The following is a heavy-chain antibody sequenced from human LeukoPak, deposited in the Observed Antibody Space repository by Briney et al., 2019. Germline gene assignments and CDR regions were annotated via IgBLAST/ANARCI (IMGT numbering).Heavy chain of an antibody. CDR2: IYYSGST. CDR3: ARFYSYGDFDI. Sequence: SETLSLTCTVSGGSISSYYWSWIRQPPGKGLEWIGYIYYSGSTNYNPYLKSRVTISVDTSKNQFSLKLSSVTAADTAVYYCARFYSYGDFDIWGQGTMVTVSS. CDR1: GGSISSYY. V-gene: IGHV4-59*01. D-gene: IGHD5-18*01. J-gene: IGHJ3*02.